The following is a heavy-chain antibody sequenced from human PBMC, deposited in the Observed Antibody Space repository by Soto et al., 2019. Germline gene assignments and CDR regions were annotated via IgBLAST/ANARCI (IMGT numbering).Heavy chain of an antibody. CDR2: ITWNSAYI. V-gene: IGHV3-9*03. D-gene: IGHD6-19*01. J-gene: IGHJ5*02. CDR1: GSNIDDYA. CDR3: TRVAVAGTDYTWFDP. Sequence: VQLVESGGNLVQPGRSLRLSCVASGSNIDDYAMHWVRQAPGKGLQWVSSITWNSAYIAYAGSVEGRFTISRDNAKNSVFLQMNSLRPEDMAVYFCTRVAVAGTDYTWFDPWGQGTLVIVSS.